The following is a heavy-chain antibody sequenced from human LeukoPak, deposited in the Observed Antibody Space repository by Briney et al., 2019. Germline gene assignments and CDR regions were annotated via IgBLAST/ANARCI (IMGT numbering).Heavy chain of an antibody. CDR1: GGSISSNNW. J-gene: IGHJ3*02. CDR3: ARGGITIYQAFDI. D-gene: IGHD3-3*01. V-gene: IGHV4-4*02. Sequence: SETLSLTCAVSGGSISSNNWWIWVRRSPEKGLEWIGEIYHDGSTNYNPSLKSRVTMSVDTSKNQFSLKLSSVTAADTAVYYCARGGITIYQAFDIWSQGTMVTVSS. CDR2: IYHDGST.